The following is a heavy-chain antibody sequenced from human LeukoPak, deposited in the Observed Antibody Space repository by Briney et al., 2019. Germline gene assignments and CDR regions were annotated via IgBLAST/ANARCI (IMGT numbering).Heavy chain of an antibody. V-gene: IGHV3-11*04. CDR1: GFTFSDYY. D-gene: IGHD1-26*01. J-gene: IGHJ4*02. CDR2: ISSSGSTI. CDR3: ARDLDYSGSPWTCDY. Sequence: GSLRLSCAASGFTFSDYYMSWIRQAPGKGLEWVSYISSSGSTIYYADSVKGRFTISRDNAKNSLYLQMNSLRAEDAAVYYCARDLDYSGSPWTCDYWGQGTLVTVSS.